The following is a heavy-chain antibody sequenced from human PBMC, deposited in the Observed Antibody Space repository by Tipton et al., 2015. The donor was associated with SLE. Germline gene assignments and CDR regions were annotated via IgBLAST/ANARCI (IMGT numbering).Heavy chain of an antibody. J-gene: IGHJ4*02. Sequence: QLVQSGAEVKNPGASVKVSCKASGGTFSNYAFSWVRQAPGQGLEWMGGTIPLLGIVNYAQKFQGRVTISTDESTSTAYMELSSLRSEDTAVYYCARVRRDGYNFGEVDYWGQGTLVTVSS. V-gene: IGHV1-69*10. CDR3: ARVRRDGYNFGEVDY. CDR2: TIPLLGIV. CDR1: GGTFSNYA. D-gene: IGHD5-24*01.